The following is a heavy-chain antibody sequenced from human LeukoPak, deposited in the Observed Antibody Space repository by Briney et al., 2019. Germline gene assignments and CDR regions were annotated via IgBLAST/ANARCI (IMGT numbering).Heavy chain of an antibody. Sequence: LTLSCEPSRLTFGEYAMLCVRQAPEKGPESVSRMRGSIGSKGCADSVKRRFTIPRDNAENSLYLKVNSLTAEDTALYYCEKDRYSGSYSDAFDIWGQGKMVTVSS. CDR1: RLTFGEYA. J-gene: IGHJ3*02. V-gene: IGHV3-9*01. D-gene: IGHD1-26*01. CDR2: MRGSIGSK. CDR3: EKDRYSGSYSDAFDI.